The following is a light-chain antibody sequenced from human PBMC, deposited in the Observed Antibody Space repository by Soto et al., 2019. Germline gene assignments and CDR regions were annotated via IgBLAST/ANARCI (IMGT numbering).Light chain of an antibody. V-gene: IGKV3-20*01. J-gene: IGKJ1*01. CDR1: QSVTVNS. CDR2: AAS. CDR3: QQYGSSPRT. Sequence: EILLTQSPSTLSLSPGEGVTLSCRASQSVTVNSLAWYQQKPGQAPRLLIYAASTRAAGIPARFSGSGSGTEFTLTISSLQSEDFAVYYCQQYGSSPRTFGQGTKVDIK.